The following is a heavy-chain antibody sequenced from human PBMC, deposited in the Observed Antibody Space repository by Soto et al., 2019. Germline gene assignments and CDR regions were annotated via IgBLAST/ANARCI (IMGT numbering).Heavy chain of an antibody. CDR2: IGTAGDT. CDR3: ARVLTYDFWSPFFDI. Sequence: GGSLRLSCAASGFTFSSYDMHWVRQATGKGLEWVSAIGTAGDTYYPGSVKGRFTISRENAKNSLYLQMNSLRAEDTAVYYCARVLTYDFWSPFFDIWGQGTMVTVSS. CDR1: GFTFSSYD. V-gene: IGHV3-13*01. D-gene: IGHD3-3*01. J-gene: IGHJ3*02.